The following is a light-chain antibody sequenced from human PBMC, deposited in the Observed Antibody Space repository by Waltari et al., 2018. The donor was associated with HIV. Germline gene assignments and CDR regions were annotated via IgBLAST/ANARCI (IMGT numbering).Light chain of an antibody. J-gene: IGKJ1*01. CDR3: QQRANWPRT. CDR1: QSISSY. CDR2: DAS. V-gene: IGKV3-11*01. Sequence: EIVLTQPPATLSLSPGERAIFSCRASQSISSYLAWYQQKPGQAPRLLIYDASSRATGIPARFSGSGSGTDFTLTISSLEPEDFAVYYCQQRANWPRTFGQGTKVEVK.